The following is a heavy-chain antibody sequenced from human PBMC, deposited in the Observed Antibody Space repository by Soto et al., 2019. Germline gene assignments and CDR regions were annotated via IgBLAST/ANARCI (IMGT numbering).Heavy chain of an antibody. J-gene: IGHJ5*02. Sequence: GESLKISCKGSGYSFTSYWIGWVRQMPGKGLEWMGIIYPGDSDTRYSPTFQGQVTISADRSISTAYLQWSSLKASDTAMYYCARHPAAAGTKKNWFDPWGQGTLVTVSS. CDR2: IYPGDSDT. CDR1: GYSFTSYW. V-gene: IGHV5-51*01. CDR3: ARHPAAAGTKKNWFDP. D-gene: IGHD6-13*01.